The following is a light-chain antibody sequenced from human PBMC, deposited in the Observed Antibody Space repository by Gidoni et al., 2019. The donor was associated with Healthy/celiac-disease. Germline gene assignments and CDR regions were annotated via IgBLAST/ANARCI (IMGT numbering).Light chain of an antibody. CDR2: GAS. Sequence: EIAMTQSPATLSVSPGERATLSCRASQSVSSNLAWYQQKPGQAPRLLIYGASNRATGIPARFSGSGSGTEFTLTISSLQSEDFAVYYCQQYNNWPPEDTFGQGTKLEIK. J-gene: IGKJ2*01. V-gene: IGKV3-15*01. CDR3: QQYNNWPPEDT. CDR1: QSVSSN.